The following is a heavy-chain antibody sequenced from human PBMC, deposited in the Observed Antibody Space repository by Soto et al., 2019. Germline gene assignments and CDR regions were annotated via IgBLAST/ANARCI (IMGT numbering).Heavy chain of an antibody. J-gene: IGHJ1*01. CDR1: GYTFTSYA. V-gene: IGHV1-3*01. Sequence: GASVKVSCKASGYTFTSYAMHWVRQAPGQRLEWMGWINAYNGNTKYSQKLQGRVTITTDTSTSTAYMELRSLRSDDTAVYDCARDSRLRPPAYWGQGTLVTVSS. CDR2: INAYNGNT. CDR3: ARDSRLRPPAY. D-gene: IGHD6-25*01.